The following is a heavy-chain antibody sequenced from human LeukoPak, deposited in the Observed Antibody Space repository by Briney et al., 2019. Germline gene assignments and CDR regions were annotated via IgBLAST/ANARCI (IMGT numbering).Heavy chain of an antibody. D-gene: IGHD5-18*01. Sequence: PGGSLRLSCAASGFTFSNAWMSWVRQAPGRGLEWVGRIKSKTDGGTTDYAAPVKGRFTISRDDSKNTLYLQMNSLKTEDTAVYYCTTRWAQLWLDYWGQGTLVTVSS. CDR2: IKSKTDGGTT. J-gene: IGHJ4*02. V-gene: IGHV3-15*01. CDR3: TTRWAQLWLDY. CDR1: GFTFSNAW.